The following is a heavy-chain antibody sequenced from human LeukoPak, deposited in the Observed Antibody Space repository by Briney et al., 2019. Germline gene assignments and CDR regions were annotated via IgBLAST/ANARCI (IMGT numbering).Heavy chain of an antibody. CDR1: GFTFDDYA. J-gene: IGHJ4*02. Sequence: GGSLRLSCEASGFTFDDYAMHWVRHAPGKGLEWVSGISWNSGSIVYADSVKGRFTISRDNAKNSLYLQMNSLRAEDTALYYCAKGAAAGTPYYFDYWGQGTLVTVSS. CDR3: AKGAAAGTPYYFDY. D-gene: IGHD6-13*01. CDR2: ISWNSGSI. V-gene: IGHV3-9*01.